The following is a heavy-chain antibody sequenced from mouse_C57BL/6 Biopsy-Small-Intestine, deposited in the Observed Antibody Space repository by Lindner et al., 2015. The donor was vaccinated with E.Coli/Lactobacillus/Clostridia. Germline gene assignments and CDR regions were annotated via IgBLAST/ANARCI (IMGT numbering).Heavy chain of an antibody. CDR3: SRFGYFSFPF. CDR2: IDPEDGKT. Sequence: VQLQESGAEFVKPGASVKLSCTASGFNIKDYYMHWVKQRTEQGLEWIGRIDPEDGKTKYAPKFQGKATITADTSSNTAYLHLSSLTSEDSAVYFCSRFGYFSFPFWGQGTLVTVSA. CDR1: GFNIKDYY. V-gene: IGHV14-2*01. J-gene: IGHJ3*01. D-gene: IGHD1-2*01.